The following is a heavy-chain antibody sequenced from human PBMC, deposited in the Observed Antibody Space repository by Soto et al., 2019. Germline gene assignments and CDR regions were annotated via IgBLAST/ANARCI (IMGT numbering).Heavy chain of an antibody. CDR3: TTDLRLANWFDP. V-gene: IGHV3-66*01. J-gene: IGHJ5*02. CDR1: GFTVSTKY. Sequence: GGSLRLSCAASGFTVSTKYMSWVRQAPGKGLEWVSVIYSGGSTFYADSVRGRFTISRDNSKNTVNLQMNSLKTEDTAVYYCTTDLRLANWFDPWGQGTLVTVSS. CDR2: IYSGGST. D-gene: IGHD3-16*01.